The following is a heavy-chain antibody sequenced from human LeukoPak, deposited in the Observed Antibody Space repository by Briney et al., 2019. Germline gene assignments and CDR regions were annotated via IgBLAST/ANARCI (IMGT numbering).Heavy chain of an antibody. CDR2: INWNGGST. Sequence: GGSLRLSCAASGFTFDDYAMHWVRQAPGKGLEWVSGINWNGGSTGYADSVKGRFTISRDNAKNSLYLQMNSLRAEDTALYYCARDQSAVAGTYFDYWGQGTLVTVSS. CDR3: ARDQSAVAGTYFDY. D-gene: IGHD6-19*01. CDR1: GFTFDDYA. J-gene: IGHJ4*02. V-gene: IGHV3-20*04.